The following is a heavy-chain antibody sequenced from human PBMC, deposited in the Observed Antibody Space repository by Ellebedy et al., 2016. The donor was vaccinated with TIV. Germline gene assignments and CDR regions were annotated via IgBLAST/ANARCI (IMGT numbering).Heavy chain of an antibody. CDR1: GSTFSSYA. CDR3: AREELGYCSGGSCYPLTNPPDY. J-gene: IGHJ4*02. D-gene: IGHD2-15*01. Sequence: PGGSLRLSCAASGSTFSSYAMHWVRQAPGKGLEWVAVISYDGSNKYYADSVKGRFTISRDNSKNTLYLQMNSLRAEDTAVYYCAREELGYCSGGSCYPLTNPPDYWGQGTLVTVSS. V-gene: IGHV3-30-3*01. CDR2: ISYDGSNK.